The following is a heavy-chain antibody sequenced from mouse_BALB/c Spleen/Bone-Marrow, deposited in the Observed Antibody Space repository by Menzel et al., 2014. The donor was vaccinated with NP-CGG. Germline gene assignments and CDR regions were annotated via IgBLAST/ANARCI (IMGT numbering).Heavy chain of an antibody. D-gene: IGHD1-1*01. CDR3: AKSGYGSFDY. CDR2: IYPGDGDT. Sequence: QVQLQQSGAELVRPGSSVKISCKASGYAFSGYWVNWVRQRPGQGLEWIGQIYPGDGDTNYNGKFKDKATLTADKSSSTAYMQLSSLTSEASAVYFCAKSGYGSFDYWGQGTTLTVSS. V-gene: IGHV1-80*01. J-gene: IGHJ2*01. CDR1: GYAFSGYW.